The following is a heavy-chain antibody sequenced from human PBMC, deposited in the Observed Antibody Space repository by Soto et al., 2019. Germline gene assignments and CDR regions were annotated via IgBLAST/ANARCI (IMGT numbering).Heavy chain of an antibody. CDR2: IKSKTDGGTT. CDR1: GFTFSNAW. D-gene: IGHD3-9*01. V-gene: IGHV3-15*07. J-gene: IGHJ6*02. CDR3: TTEGVLRYFDWLNYGMDV. Sequence: PVGSLRLSCAASGFTFSNAWMNWVRQAPGKGLEWVGRIKSKTDGGTTDYAAPVKGRFTISRDDSKNTLYLQMNSLKTEDTAVYYCTTEGVLRYFDWLNYGMDVWGQGTTVTVSS.